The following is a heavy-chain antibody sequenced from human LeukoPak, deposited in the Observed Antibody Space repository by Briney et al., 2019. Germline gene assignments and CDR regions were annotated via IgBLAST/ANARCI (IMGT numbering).Heavy chain of an antibody. J-gene: IGHJ4*02. Sequence: ASVKVSCKVSGYTLTELSMHWVRQAPGKGLEWMGGFDPEDGETIYAQKFQGRVTMTEDTSTDTAYMELSSLRSEDTAVYYCATDLPPTPITIFGVVRYRGQGTLVTVSS. CDR2: FDPEDGET. V-gene: IGHV1-24*01. CDR1: GYTLTELS. D-gene: IGHD3-3*01. CDR3: ATDLPPTPITIFGVVRY.